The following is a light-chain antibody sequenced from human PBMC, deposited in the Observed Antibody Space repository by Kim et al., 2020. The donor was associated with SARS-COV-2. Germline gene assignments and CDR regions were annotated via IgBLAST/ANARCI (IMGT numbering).Light chain of an antibody. CDR1: SIGSKS. Sequence: SYELTQPPSVSVAPGQTARVSCEGNSIGSKSVHWYQQKSGQAPVLVIYYDSDRPSGIPERFSGSNSGNTATLTISRVEAGDEADYYCQVWDSTSDHRVVFGGGTQLTVL. CDR2: YDS. CDR3: QVWDSTSDHRVV. J-gene: IGLJ2*01. V-gene: IGLV3-21*04.